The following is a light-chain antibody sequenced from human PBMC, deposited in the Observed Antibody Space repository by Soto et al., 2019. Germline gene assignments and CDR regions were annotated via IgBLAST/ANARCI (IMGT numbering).Light chain of an antibody. V-gene: IGKV1-5*03. CDR3: QQYRSYSLT. CDR1: QSINSW. J-gene: IGKJ4*01. CDR2: KAS. Sequence: DIQMTQSPSTLSASVGDRVTITCRASQSINSWLAWDQQKPGKAPKLLIYKASSLESGVPSRFSGSGSGTEFTLTISGLQPDDFATYYCQQYRSYSLTFGGGTRVEIK.